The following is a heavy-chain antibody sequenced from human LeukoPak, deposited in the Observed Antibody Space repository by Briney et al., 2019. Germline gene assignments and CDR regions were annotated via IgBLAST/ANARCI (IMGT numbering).Heavy chain of an antibody. CDR1: GYTVSSSG. CDR3: ARDRSRVPGIAAAGTEFDY. CDR2: INSYNGNT. J-gene: IGHJ4*02. V-gene: IGHV1-18*01. Sequence: GGSVNLSYNAAGYTVSSSGIISVRQAPGHGPEWWGWINSYNGNTNYAHKLQGRVTMTSDTSSRTAYMELRSLRIDDTAVYYCARDRSRVPGIAAAGTEFDYWGQGTLVTVSS. D-gene: IGHD6-13*01.